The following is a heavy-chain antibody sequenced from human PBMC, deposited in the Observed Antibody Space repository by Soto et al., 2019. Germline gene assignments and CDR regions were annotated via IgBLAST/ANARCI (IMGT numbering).Heavy chain of an antibody. CDR3: ARDCSGGSCFDY. D-gene: IGHD2-15*01. Sequence: EVQLVGSGGGLVKPGGSLRLSCAASGFAFGSYSMTWVRQAPGKGLEWVSSISSTSAYIYYADSVKGRFTISRDNAKNSLYLQMNSLRAEDTAVYYCARDCSGGSCFDYWGQGTLVTVSS. CDR1: GFAFGSYS. V-gene: IGHV3-21*04. J-gene: IGHJ4*02. CDR2: ISSTSAYI.